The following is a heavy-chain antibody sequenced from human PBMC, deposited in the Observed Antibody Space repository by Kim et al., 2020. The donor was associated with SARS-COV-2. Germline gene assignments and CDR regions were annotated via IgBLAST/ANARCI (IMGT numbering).Heavy chain of an antibody. D-gene: IGHD3-22*01. Sequence: SVKVSCKASGGTFSSYAISWVRQAPGQGLEWMGGIIPIFGTANYAQKFQGRVTITADESTSTAYMELSSLRSEDTAVYYCARVDRNYYDSSGYYYYYYYYGMDVWGQGTTVTVSS. CDR1: GGTFSSYA. CDR3: ARVDRNYYDSSGYYYYYYYYGMDV. V-gene: IGHV1-69*13. J-gene: IGHJ6*02. CDR2: IIPIFGTA.